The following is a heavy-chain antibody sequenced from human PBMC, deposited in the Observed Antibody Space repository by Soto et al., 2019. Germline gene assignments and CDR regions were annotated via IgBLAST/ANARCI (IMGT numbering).Heavy chain of an antibody. CDR1: GFTFGDYA. J-gene: IGHJ4*02. CDR2: IRSKAYGGTT. V-gene: IGHV3-49*03. CDR3: TGSGYYGSLVDY. D-gene: IGHD3-22*01. Sequence: GSLRLSCTASGFTFGDYAMSWFRQAPGEGLEWVGFIRSKAYGGTTEYAASVKGRFTISRDDSKSIAHLQMNRLKTEDTAVYYCTGSGYYGSLVDYWGQGTLVTVSS.